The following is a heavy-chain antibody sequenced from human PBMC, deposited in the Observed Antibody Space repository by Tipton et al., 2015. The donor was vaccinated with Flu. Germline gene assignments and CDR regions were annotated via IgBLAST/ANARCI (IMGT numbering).Heavy chain of an antibody. D-gene: IGHD3-9*01. CDR3: ARDYLLRFFDWAPFYGMDV. V-gene: IGHV3-30*03. CDR1: GFTFSNSA. Sequence: RSLRLSCAASGFTFSNSAMHWVRQAPGKGLEWVAVISNDGSKNYYADSVKGRFTISRDNSNNTVYLQMNSLRPDDTAVYYCARDYLLRFFDWAPFYGMDVWGQGTTVTVSS. J-gene: IGHJ6*02. CDR2: ISNDGSKN.